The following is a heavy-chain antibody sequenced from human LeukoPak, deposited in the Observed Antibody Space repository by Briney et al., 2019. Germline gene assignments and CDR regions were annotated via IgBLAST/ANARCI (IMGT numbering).Heavy chain of an antibody. Sequence: GGSLRLSCAASGFTFSSYGMHWVRQAPGKGLEWVAAIWYDGSNKYYADSVKGRFTISRDNSKNTLYLQMNSLRAEDTAVYYCAKGEDSSGSLPDYWGQGTLVTVSS. D-gene: IGHD3-22*01. J-gene: IGHJ4*02. CDR2: IWYDGSNK. CDR1: GFTFSSYG. CDR3: AKGEDSSGSLPDY. V-gene: IGHV3-33*06.